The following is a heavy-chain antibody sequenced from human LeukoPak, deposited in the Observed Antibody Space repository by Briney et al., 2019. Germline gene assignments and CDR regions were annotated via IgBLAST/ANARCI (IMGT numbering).Heavy chain of an antibody. J-gene: IGHJ4*02. CDR1: GFTFSSYG. CDR2: ISYDGSNK. V-gene: IGHV3-30*03. D-gene: IGHD1-26*01. Sequence: PGGSLRLSCSASGFTFSSYGMHWVRQAPGKGLEWVAVISYDGSNKYYADSVKGRFTISRDNSKNTLYLQMNSLRAEDTAVYYCGRERGGGGATTRGYYFDYWGQGTLVTVSS. CDR3: GRERGGGGATTRGYYFDY.